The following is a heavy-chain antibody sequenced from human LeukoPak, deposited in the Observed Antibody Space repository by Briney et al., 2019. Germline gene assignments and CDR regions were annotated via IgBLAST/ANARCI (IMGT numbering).Heavy chain of an antibody. CDR2: IKQDGSEK. CDR1: GFTFSSYW. Sequence: GSLRLSCAASGFTFSSYWMSWVRQAPGKGLEWVANIKQDGSEKYYVDSVKGRFTISRDNAKNSLYLQMNSLRAEDTAVYYCARDWRGGYDFWSGPYYYYYYGMDVWGQGTTVTVSS. V-gene: IGHV3-7*05. D-gene: IGHD3-3*01. CDR3: ARDWRGGYDFWSGPYYYYYYGMDV. J-gene: IGHJ6*02.